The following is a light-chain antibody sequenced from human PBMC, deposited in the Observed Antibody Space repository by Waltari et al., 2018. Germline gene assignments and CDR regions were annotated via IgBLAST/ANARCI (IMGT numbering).Light chain of an antibody. V-gene: IGLV1-51*02. CDR3: GTWDSSLSGAV. Sequence: QSVLTQPPSVSAAPGQRVTISCSGGSSNIGNNYVSWYRQFPGTAPKLLIYENTGRPPGIPGRFSGSKSGTSATLDITGLQAGDEADDYCGTWDSSLSGAVFGGGTHLTVL. J-gene: IGLJ7*01. CDR1: SSNIGNNY. CDR2: ENT.